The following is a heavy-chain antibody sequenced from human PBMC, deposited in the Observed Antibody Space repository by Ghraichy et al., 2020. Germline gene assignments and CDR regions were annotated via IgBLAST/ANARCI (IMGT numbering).Heavy chain of an antibody. V-gene: IGHV7-4-1*02. CDR3: ARFRAGTAEHDYHGLDV. J-gene: IGHJ6*02. CDR1: GYSFIDYS. D-gene: IGHD1-7*01. Sequence: ASVKVSCKASGYSFIDYSIHWVRQAPGPGLEWMGWIDTNTGTPTYVQGFTGRFVFSLDTSGKTAYLQISSLTAEDSGVYYCARFRAGTAEHDYHGLDVWGQGTTVTVSS. CDR2: IDTNTGTP.